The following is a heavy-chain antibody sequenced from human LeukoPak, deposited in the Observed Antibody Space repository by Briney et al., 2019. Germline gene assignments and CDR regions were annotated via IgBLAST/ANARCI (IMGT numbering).Heavy chain of an antibody. J-gene: IGHJ4*02. D-gene: IGHD5-12*01. V-gene: IGHV4-34*01. Sequence: SQTLSLTCAVYDASFSGFYWNFISQPPGKGLEWIGEINHSGSANYHPSLMSRVTFSIDTSKKQFSLNLTSVTVADTAVYYCAGGYSGYDVGYWGQGTRVTVSS. CDR3: AGGYSGYDVGY. CDR1: DASFSGFY. CDR2: INHSGSA.